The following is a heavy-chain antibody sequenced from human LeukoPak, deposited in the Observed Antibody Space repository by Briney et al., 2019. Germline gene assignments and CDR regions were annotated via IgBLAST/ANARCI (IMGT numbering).Heavy chain of an antibody. CDR1: GFTFSSYS. V-gene: IGHV3-21*01. Sequence: GGSLRLSCAASGFTFSSYSMNWVRQAPGKGLEWGSSISSSSSYIYYADSVKGRFTISRDNAKNSLYLQMNSLRAEDTAVYYCARTLPGITMIVVVTFFDYWGQGTLVTVSS. CDR3: ARTLPGITMIVVVTFFDY. D-gene: IGHD3-22*01. CDR2: ISSSSSYI. J-gene: IGHJ4*02.